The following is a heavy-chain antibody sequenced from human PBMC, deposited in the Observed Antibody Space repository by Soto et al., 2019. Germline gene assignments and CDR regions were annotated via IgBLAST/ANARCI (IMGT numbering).Heavy chain of an antibody. V-gene: IGHV3-21*02. J-gene: IGHJ5*02. CDR2: ISTGSSYI. Sequence: EVLLVESGGGLVKPGGSLRLSCAGSGFTFSSYMMNWVHQAPGKGLEWVASISTGSSYIYYADALKGRFTISRDDAKTSVYLQMNSLRDEDTGVYYCVRDSLMRTSWGQGTRVTVSS. CDR1: GFTFSSYM. CDR3: VRDSLMRTS. D-gene: IGHD2-8*01.